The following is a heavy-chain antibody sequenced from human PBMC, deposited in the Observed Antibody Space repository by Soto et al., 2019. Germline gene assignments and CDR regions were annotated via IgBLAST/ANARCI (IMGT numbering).Heavy chain of an antibody. D-gene: IGHD6-13*01. V-gene: IGHV3-9*01. CDR3: AKATGYSSSWGMGYYFDY. J-gene: IGHJ4*02. CDR1: GFTFDDYA. Sequence: ESGGGLVHPGRSLRLSCAASGFTFDDYAMHWVRQAPGKGLEWVSGISWNSGSIGYADSVKGRFTISRDNAKNSLYLQMNSLRAEDTALYYCAKATGYSSSWGMGYYFDYWGQGTLVTVSS. CDR2: ISWNSGSI.